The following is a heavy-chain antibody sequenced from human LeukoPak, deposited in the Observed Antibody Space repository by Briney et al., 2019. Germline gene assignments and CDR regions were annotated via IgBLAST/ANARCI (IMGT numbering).Heavy chain of an antibody. D-gene: IGHD3-22*01. CDR2: IIAIFRTA. CDR3: ARHSGYHSTTHLDY. CDR1: GGTFNSYA. J-gene: IGHJ4*02. Sequence: GASVKVSCKTSGGTFNSYAISWVRQAPGQGLEWMGGIIAIFRTANYAQKFQGRVTITADEFMSTVYMEQSSLRSEDTAVYYCARHSGYHSTTHLDYWGQGTLVTVSS. V-gene: IGHV1-69*13.